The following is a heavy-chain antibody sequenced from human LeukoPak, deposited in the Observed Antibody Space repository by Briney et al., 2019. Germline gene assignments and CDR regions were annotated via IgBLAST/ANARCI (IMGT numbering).Heavy chain of an antibody. D-gene: IGHD3-22*01. V-gene: IGHV3-23*01. CDR3: AKDGIGGIYYDSSGYFDN. CDR1: GFTFNNYA. J-gene: IGHJ4*02. Sequence: PGGSLRLSCAASGFTFNNYAMSWLRQAPGKGLEWFSAISGSGGSTYYADHLKGRFTISRDNSKNTLYLQMNSLRAEDTALYYCAKDGIGGIYYDSSGYFDNWGQGTLVTVSS. CDR2: ISGSGGST.